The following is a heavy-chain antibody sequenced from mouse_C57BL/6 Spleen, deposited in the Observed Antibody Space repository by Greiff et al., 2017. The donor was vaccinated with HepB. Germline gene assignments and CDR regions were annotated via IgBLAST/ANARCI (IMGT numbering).Heavy chain of an antibody. J-gene: IGHJ2*01. V-gene: IGHV5-6*02. D-gene: IGHD4-1*01. CDR1: GFTFSSYG. CDR2: ISSGGSYT. CDR3: ARQELTGPFDY. Sequence: EVKLVESGGDLVKPGGSLKLSCAASGFTFSSYGMSWVRQTPDKRLEWVATISSGGSYTYYPDSVKGRFTISRDNAKNTLYLQMSSLKSEDTAMYYCARQELTGPFDYWGQGTTLTVSS.